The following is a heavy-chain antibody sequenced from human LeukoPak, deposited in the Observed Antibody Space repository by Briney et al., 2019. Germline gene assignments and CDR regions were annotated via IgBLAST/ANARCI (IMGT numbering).Heavy chain of an antibody. V-gene: IGHV3-11*04. D-gene: IGHD5-18*01. CDR1: GFTFSSYA. J-gene: IGHJ4*02. CDR2: ISSSGSTI. CDR3: ARDRRGRYSYGSIVFDY. Sequence: GGSLRLSCAASGFTFSSYAMSWIRQAPGKGLEWVSYISSSGSTIYYADSVKGRFTISRDNAKNSLYLQMNSLRAEDTAVYYCARDRRGRYSYGSIVFDYWGQGTLVTVSS.